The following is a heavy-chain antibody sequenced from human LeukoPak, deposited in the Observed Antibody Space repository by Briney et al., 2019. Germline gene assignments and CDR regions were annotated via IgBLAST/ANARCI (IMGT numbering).Heavy chain of an antibody. CDR1: GFTFSSYA. Sequence: PGGSPRLSCAASGFTFSSYAMSWVRQAPGKGLMWVSFINRDGSSTNYVDSVKGRFTISRDNAKNTLYLQMNRLRDEDTAVYYCATDREYSQEPWGQGTLVTVSS. CDR2: INRDGSST. J-gene: IGHJ5*02. D-gene: IGHD5-12*01. CDR3: ATDREYSQEP. V-gene: IGHV3-74*01.